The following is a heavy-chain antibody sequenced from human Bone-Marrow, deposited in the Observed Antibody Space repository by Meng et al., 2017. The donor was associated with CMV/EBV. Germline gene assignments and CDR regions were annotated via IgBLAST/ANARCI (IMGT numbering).Heavy chain of an antibody. CDR3: AKGVYYYDSSGYYPFDY. CDR2: ISGSGGST. CDR1: GFTFSSYA. Sequence: GESLKISCAASGFTFSSYAMSWVRQAQGKGLEWVSAISGSGGSTYYAESVKGRFTISRDNSKNTLYLQMNSLRAEDTAVYYCAKGVYYYDSSGYYPFDYWGQGTLVTVSS. D-gene: IGHD3-22*01. V-gene: IGHV3-23*01. J-gene: IGHJ4*02.